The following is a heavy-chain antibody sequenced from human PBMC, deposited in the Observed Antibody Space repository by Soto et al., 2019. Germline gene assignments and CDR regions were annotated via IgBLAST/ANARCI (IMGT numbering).Heavy chain of an antibody. CDR2: INPNSGGT. Sequence: QVQLVQSGAEVKKPGASVKVSCKASGDTFTGYYMHWVRQAPGQGLEWMGWINPNSGGTNYAQKFQGWVTMTRDTSISTAYMELSRLRSDDTAVYYCARTWYSSSWYYFDYWGQGTLVTVSS. CDR1: GDTFTGYY. D-gene: IGHD6-13*01. V-gene: IGHV1-2*04. J-gene: IGHJ4*02. CDR3: ARTWYSSSWYYFDY.